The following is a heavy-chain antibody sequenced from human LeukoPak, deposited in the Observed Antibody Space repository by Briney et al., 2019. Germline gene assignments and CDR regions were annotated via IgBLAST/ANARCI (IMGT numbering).Heavy chain of an antibody. D-gene: IGHD1-14*01. Sequence: PSETLSLTCAVYGGSFSGYYWSWIRQPPGKGLEWVSAISGSGGSTYYADSVKGRFTISRDNSKNTLYLQMNSLRAEDTAVYYCAKASPLSQAPEKYYYYYYYMDVWGKGTTVTVSS. CDR3: AKASPLSQAPEKYYYYYYYMDV. CDR2: ISGSGGST. V-gene: IGHV3-23*01. CDR1: GGSFSGYY. J-gene: IGHJ6*03.